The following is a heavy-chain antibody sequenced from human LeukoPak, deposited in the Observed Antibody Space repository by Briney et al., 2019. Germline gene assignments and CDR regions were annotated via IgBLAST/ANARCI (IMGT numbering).Heavy chain of an antibody. CDR2: IYYSGST. D-gene: IGHD2-15*01. Sequence: TLSLTCTVSGGSISSGGYYWSWIRQHPGKGLEWIGYIYYSGSTYYNPSLKSRVTISVDTSKNQFSLKLSSVTAAGTAVYYCARAARVYCSGGSSHNWFDPWGQGTLVTVSS. V-gene: IGHV4-31*03. J-gene: IGHJ5*02. CDR1: GGSISSGGYY. CDR3: ARAARVYCSGGSSHNWFDP.